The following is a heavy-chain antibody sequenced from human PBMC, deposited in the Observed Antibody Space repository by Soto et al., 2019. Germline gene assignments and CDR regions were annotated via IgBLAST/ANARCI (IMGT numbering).Heavy chain of an antibody. CDR3: AKDLKWITMVRAVIRSYGMDV. V-gene: IGHV3-30*18. Sequence: QVQVVESGGGVVQPGRSLKLSCAASGFTFSTYGMHWVRQAPGKGLEWVAIISYDGSNKYYADSVKGRFTISRDNSKNMPYLQMNSLRAEDTAVYYCAKDLKWITMVRAVIRSYGMDVWGQGTTVTVSS. CDR2: ISYDGSNK. D-gene: IGHD3-10*01. J-gene: IGHJ6*02. CDR1: GFTFSTYG.